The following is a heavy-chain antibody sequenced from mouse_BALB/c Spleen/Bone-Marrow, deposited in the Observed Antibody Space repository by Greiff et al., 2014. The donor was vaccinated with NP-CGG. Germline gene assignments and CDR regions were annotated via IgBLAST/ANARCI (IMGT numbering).Heavy chain of an antibody. CDR2: IDPANGNT. CDR3: ASYYYGSSSFAY. Sequence: LVESGAELVKPGASVKLSCTASGFNIKDTYMHWVKQRPEQGLEWIGRIDPANGNTKYDPKFQGKATITADTSSNTAYLQLSSLTSDHTAVYYCASYYYGSSSFAYWGQGTLVTVSA. J-gene: IGHJ3*01. D-gene: IGHD1-1*01. CDR1: GFNIKDTY. V-gene: IGHV14-3*02.